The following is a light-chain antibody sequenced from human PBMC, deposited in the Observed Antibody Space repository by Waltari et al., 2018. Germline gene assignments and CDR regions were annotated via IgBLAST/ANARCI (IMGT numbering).Light chain of an antibody. CDR3: MQSIQLPRT. J-gene: IGKJ1*01. Sequence: IVMTQTPISRSVTPGQPASLSCKSSQSLLRRDGKSYLNWYLQKPGQSPQILIYEVSNRFSGVSDRFSGSGSGTDFTLKISRVEADDVGVYYCMQSIQLPRTFGQWIKVEVK. V-gene: IGKV2D-29*02. CDR1: QSLLRRDGKSY. CDR2: EVS.